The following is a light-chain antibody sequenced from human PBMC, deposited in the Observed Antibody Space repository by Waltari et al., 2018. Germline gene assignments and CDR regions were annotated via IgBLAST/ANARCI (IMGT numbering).Light chain of an antibody. V-gene: IGLV3-19*01. Sequence: SSEPPQAPAVSVALGQTVRLTCQGACPRSSYESGNQQKPGQAPVLVIYGKNNRPSGIPDRFSGSSSGNTASLTITGAQAEDEADYYCNSRDSSGNHPVVFGGGTKLTVL. J-gene: IGLJ2*01. CDR1: CPRSSY. CDR3: NSRDSSGNHPVV. CDR2: GKN.